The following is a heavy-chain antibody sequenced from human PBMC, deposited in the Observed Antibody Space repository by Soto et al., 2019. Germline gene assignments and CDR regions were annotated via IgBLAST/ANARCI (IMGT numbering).Heavy chain of an antibody. Sequence: QVQLQESGPGLVKPSQTLSLTCTVSGGSVSSGGYYWSWIRQHPGKGLEWIGYIYYSGSTYYNPSLKSRVTISVDTSKNQFSLKLSSVTAADTAVYYCASWCSTSCYDGTNWFDPWGQGTLVTVSS. V-gene: IGHV4-31*03. CDR2: IYYSGST. CDR3: ASWCSTSCYDGTNWFDP. D-gene: IGHD2-2*01. J-gene: IGHJ5*02. CDR1: GGSVSSGGYY.